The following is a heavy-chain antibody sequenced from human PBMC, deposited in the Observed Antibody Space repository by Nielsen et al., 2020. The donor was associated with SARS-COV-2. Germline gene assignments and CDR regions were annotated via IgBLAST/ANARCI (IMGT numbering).Heavy chain of an antibody. V-gene: IGHV5-10-1*01. J-gene: IGHJ6*02. D-gene: IGHD6-13*01. Sequence: VRPMPGKGLEWMGRIDPSDSYTNYSPSFQGHVTISADKSISTAYLQWSSLKASDTAMYYCASLLLQATWHSSSWYRDYYYYGMDAWGQGTTVTVSS. CDR2: IDPSDSYT. CDR3: ASLLLQATWHSSSWYRDYYYYGMDA.